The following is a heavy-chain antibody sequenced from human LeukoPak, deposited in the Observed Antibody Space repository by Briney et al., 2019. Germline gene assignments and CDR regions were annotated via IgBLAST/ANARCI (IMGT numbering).Heavy chain of an antibody. CDR3: ARDLGGSSSYYFDY. D-gene: IGHD6-6*01. V-gene: IGHV3-33*01. J-gene: IGHJ4*02. CDR2: IWYDGSNK. CDR1: GFTFSSYG. Sequence: GRSLRLSCAASGFTFSSYGMHWVRQAPGKGLEWVAVIWYDGSNKYYADSVKGRFTISRDNSKNTLYLQMNSLRAEDTAVYYCARDLGGSSSYYFDYWGQGTLVTVSP.